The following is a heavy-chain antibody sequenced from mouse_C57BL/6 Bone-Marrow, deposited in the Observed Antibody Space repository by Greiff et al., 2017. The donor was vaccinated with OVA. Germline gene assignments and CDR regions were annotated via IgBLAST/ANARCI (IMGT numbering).Heavy chain of an antibody. D-gene: IGHD1-1*01. CDR1: GYSITSGYD. J-gene: IGHJ3*01. CDR3: ARAGYYGSIAY. CDR2: ISYSGST. Sequence: EVKLQESGPGMVKPSQSLSLTCTVTGYSITSGYDWHWIRHFPGNKLEWMGYISYSGSTNYSPSLKSRISITHDTSKNHFFLKLNSVTTEDTATYYCARAGYYGSIAYWGQGTLVTVSA. V-gene: IGHV3-1*01.